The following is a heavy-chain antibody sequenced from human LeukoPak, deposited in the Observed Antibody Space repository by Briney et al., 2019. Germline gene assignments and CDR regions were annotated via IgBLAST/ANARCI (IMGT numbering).Heavy chain of an antibody. CDR1: GYSISSGYY. J-gene: IGHJ6*04. V-gene: IGHV4-38-2*01. CDR2: IFHSGST. Sequence: SETLSLTCAVSGYSISSGYYWGWIRQPPGKGLEWIGSIFHSGSTYYNPSLKSRVNMSVDTSKNQISLKLSSVTAADTAVYYCARASGSYGSGSYYYGMDVWGKGTTVTVSS. D-gene: IGHD3-10*01. CDR3: ARASGSYGSGSYYYGMDV.